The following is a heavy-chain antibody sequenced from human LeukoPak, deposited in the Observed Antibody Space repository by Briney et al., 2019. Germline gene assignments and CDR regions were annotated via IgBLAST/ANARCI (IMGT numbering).Heavy chain of an antibody. CDR3: ATIGTGDYRDDS. D-gene: IGHD3/OR15-3a*01. V-gene: IGHV3-66*01. Sequence: GGSLRLSCVVSGFSVSNHYVSWVRQAPGKGLEWVSVIYSGNTIKYADSVKGRFTISRDNSKNTVYLQMSSLRAEDTALYYCATIGTGDYRDDSWGQGTLVTVSS. CDR2: IYSGNTI. CDR1: GFSVSNHY. J-gene: IGHJ5*01.